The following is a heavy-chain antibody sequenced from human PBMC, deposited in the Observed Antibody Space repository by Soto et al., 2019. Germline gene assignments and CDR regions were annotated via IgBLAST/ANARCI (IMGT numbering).Heavy chain of an antibody. Sequence: GGSLRLSCAASGFTFRIYAMSWVRQAPGKGLEWVSTISGNGGTSYADFVRGRFTISRDNSKNTLYLQMNSLRAEDTAVYYCAREARPDVLRDLLIRQRAKLWGGDPSRGTGHYSYGMDVWGQGTTVTV. CDR1: GFTFRIYA. J-gene: IGHJ6*02. V-gene: IGHV3-23*01. D-gene: IGHD2-21*02. CDR3: AREARPDVLRDLLIRQRAKLWGGDPSRGTGHYSYGMDV. CDR2: ISGNGGT.